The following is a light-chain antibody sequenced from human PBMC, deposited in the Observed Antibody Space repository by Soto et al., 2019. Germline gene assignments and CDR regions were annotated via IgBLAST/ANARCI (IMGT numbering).Light chain of an antibody. V-gene: IGLV2-23*01. CDR1: SSDIASYNL. Sequence: QSALTQPASVSGSPGQSITISCTGTSSDIASYNLVSWYQQHPGEAPKLMIYEGSKRPSGVSNRFSGSKSGNTASLTISGLQGEDEADYYCCSYSGSSNKGVFGGGTKLTVL. CDR3: CSYSGSSNKGV. J-gene: IGLJ3*02. CDR2: EGS.